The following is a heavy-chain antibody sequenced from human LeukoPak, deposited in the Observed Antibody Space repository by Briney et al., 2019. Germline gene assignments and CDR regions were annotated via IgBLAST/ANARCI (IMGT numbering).Heavy chain of an antibody. Sequence: PGGSLRLSCAAFGFTFSTYSMTWVRQAPGKGLEWVSSISSGSSDISYADSVKGRFTISRDNAKYSLYLQVNSLRAEDTAVYYCARLTGVVNAFDYWGQGTLVTVSS. CDR1: GFTFSTYS. V-gene: IGHV3-21*01. CDR3: ARLTGVVNAFDY. CDR2: ISSGSSDI. D-gene: IGHD5-18*01. J-gene: IGHJ4*02.